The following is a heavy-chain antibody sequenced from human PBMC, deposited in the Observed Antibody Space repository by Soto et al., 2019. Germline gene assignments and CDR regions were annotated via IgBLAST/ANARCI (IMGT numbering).Heavy chain of an antibody. J-gene: IGHJ3*02. CDR1: GFTFSSYW. CDR3: ARDATGVVVAAAKYDAFDI. CDR2: IKQDGSEK. Sequence: PGGSLRLTCAASGFTFSSYWISWVRQAPGKELEWVANIKQDGSEKYDVDSVKGRFTISRDNAKNSLYLQMNSLRAEDTAVYYCARDATGVVVAAAKYDAFDIWGQGTMVTVSS. D-gene: IGHD2-15*01. V-gene: IGHV3-7*01.